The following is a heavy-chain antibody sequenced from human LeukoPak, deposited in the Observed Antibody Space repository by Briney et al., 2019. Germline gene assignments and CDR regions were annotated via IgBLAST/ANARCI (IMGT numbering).Heavy chain of an antibody. CDR1: GYTFTSYG. Sequence: ASVKVPCKASGYTFTSYGISWVRQAPGQGLEWMGWISAYNGNTNYAQKLRGRVTMTTDTSTSTAYMELRSLRSDDTAVYYCARDLPPMSYFDYWGQGTLVTVSS. V-gene: IGHV1-18*01. CDR3: ARDLPPMSYFDY. CDR2: ISAYNGNT. J-gene: IGHJ4*02.